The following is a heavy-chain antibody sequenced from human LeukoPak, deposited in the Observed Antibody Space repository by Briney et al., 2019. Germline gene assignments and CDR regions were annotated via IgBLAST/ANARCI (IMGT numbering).Heavy chain of an antibody. CDR2: IYYSGGT. J-gene: IGHJ4*02. Sequence: SETLSLTCTVSGGSVSSSTYYWGCIRQPPGKGLEWIGTIYYSGGTYYNPSLKSRVTISVDTSMNQFSLKLSSVTAADTAVYYCARQVRDIVVVPAVLYFDYWGQGTLVTVSS. D-gene: IGHD2-2*01. CDR3: ARQVRDIVVVPAVLYFDY. V-gene: IGHV4-39*01. CDR1: GGSVSSSTYY.